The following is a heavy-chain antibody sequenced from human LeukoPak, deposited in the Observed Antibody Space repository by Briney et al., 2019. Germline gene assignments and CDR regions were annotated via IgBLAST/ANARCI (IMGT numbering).Heavy chain of an antibody. CDR1: GGSISSSDYY. CDR2: IYYSGST. V-gene: IGHV4-39*01. J-gene: IGHJ3*02. CDR3: ARLDMTTVTIYAFDI. Sequence: SETLSLTCIVSGGSISSSDYYWGWIRQPPGKGLEWIGSIYYSGSTYYNPSLKSRVTISVDTSKNQFSLKLSSVTAADTAVYYCARLDMTTVTIYAFDIWGQGTMVTVSS. D-gene: IGHD4-17*01.